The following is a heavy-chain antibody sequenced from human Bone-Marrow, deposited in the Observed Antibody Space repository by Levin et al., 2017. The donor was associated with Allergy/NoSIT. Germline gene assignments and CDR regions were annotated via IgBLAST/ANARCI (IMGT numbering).Heavy chain of an antibody. CDR2: ISGNGGTT. Sequence: GGSLRLSCAASGFTFSPYAMSWVRQAPGKGLEWVSAISGNGGTTYYADSVKGRFTISRDNSKNTLYLQMSSLRAEDTAVYYCAKDPAVVTGNNFFQHWGQGSLVTVSS. J-gene: IGHJ1*01. V-gene: IGHV3-23*01. CDR1: GFTFSPYA. D-gene: IGHD2-21*02. CDR3: AKDPAVVTGNNFFQH.